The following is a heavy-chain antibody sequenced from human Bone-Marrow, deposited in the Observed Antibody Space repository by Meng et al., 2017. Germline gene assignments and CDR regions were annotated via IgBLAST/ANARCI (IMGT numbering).Heavy chain of an antibody. CDR3: VKGRPYYDSSDSDYFHN. Sequence: GESLKISCAASGFSFSSYWMHWVRQVPGKGLLWVLRINADARTTTYADSVQGRFTISRDNAKHTLYLQMNSLRAEDTAVYFCVKGRPYYDSSDSDYFHNWGQGTLVTVSS. CDR2: INADARTT. CDR1: GFSFSSYW. D-gene: IGHD3-22*01. J-gene: IGHJ4*02. V-gene: IGHV3-74*01.